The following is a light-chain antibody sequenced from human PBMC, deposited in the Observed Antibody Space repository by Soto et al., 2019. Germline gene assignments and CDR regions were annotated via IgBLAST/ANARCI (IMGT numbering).Light chain of an antibody. CDR2: GAS. Sequence: ETVMTQSPGTLSVSPGEIATLSCGTSQSVSSNLAWYQQKPGQAPRLLIYGASNRATGIPARFSGSGSGTEFTLTVSYLRPEDSAVYFCQQYHDWVTFGGGTRVEI. V-gene: IGKV3D-15*01. CDR3: QQYHDWVT. CDR1: QSVSSN. J-gene: IGKJ4*01.